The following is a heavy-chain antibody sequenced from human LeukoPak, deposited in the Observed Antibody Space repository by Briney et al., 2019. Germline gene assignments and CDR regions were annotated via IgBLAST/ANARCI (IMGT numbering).Heavy chain of an antibody. Sequence: PSETLSLTCAVYGGSFSGYYWSWIRQPPGKGLEWIGEINHSGSTNYNPSLKSRVTISVDTSKNQFSLKLSSVTAADTAVYYCARAGYYDFWSGYRNHVAFDIWGQGTMVTVSS. D-gene: IGHD3-3*01. V-gene: IGHV4-34*01. CDR1: GGSFSGYY. CDR3: ARAGYYDFWSGYRNHVAFDI. J-gene: IGHJ3*02. CDR2: INHSGST.